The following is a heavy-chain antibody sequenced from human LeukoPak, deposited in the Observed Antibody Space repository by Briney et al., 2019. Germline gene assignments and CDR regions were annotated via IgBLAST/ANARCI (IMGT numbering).Heavy chain of an antibody. Sequence: PSETLSLTCTVSGVSFSSYYWSWIRQPAGKGLEWIGRIYTTGSTNYNPSLKSRLTMSVDTSKNQFSLGLRSVTAADTAVYYCARDSCVGQYSSSSYYYHYMDVWGKGTTVTVSS. CDR2: IYTTGST. J-gene: IGHJ6*03. V-gene: IGHV4-4*07. CDR3: ARDSCVGQYSSSSYYYHYMDV. D-gene: IGHD6-6*01. CDR1: GVSFSSYY.